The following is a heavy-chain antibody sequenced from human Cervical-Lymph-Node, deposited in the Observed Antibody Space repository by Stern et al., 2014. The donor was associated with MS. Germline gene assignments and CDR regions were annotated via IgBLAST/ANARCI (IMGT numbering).Heavy chain of an antibody. D-gene: IGHD1-1*01. CDR1: GGTFSTYA. J-gene: IGHJ6*02. CDR2: VIPIFGTA. V-gene: IGHV1-69*12. CDR3: ATIGAAHNSDVGMDV. Sequence: QVQLVQSGAEVKKPGSSVKVSCKASGGTFSTYAINWVRQAPGQGLEWMGGVIPIFGTANYAQKFQGRVTITADESTSTAYVELSSLRFEDTAIYYCATIGAAHNSDVGMDVWGQGTTVTVSS.